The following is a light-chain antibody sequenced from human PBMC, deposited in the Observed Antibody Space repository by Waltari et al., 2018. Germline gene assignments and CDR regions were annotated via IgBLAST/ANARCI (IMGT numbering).Light chain of an antibody. CDR2: GAS. J-gene: IGKJ3*01. Sequence: DIQMTQSPSSLSASVGDRVTITCRASQSINTYLNWYQRKPGEAPKLLIYGASTLASGVPSRFSGSGSGTDFTLTISSLQPEDFATYYCQQGYRIPLAFGPGAKVEMK. V-gene: IGKV1-39*01. CDR3: QQGYRIPLA. CDR1: QSINTY.